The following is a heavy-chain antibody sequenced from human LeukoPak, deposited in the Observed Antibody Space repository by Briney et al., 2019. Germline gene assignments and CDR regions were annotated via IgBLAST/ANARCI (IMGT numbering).Heavy chain of an antibody. J-gene: IGHJ5*02. Sequence: KPSETLSLTCTVSGGSISSYYWSWIRQPPGKGLEWIGYIYTSGSTNYNPSLKSRVTISVDTSKNQFSLKLSSVTAADTAVYYCARTYNWFGPWGQGTLVTVSS. CDR2: IYTSGST. CDR1: GGSISSYY. V-gene: IGHV4-4*09. D-gene: IGHD3-16*01. CDR3: ARTYNWFGP.